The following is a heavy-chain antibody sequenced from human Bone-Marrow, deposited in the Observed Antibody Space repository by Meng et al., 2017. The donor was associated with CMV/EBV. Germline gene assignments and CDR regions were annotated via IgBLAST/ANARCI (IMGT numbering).Heavy chain of an antibody. V-gene: IGHV1-69*05. CDR3: ARVEMRGRRYLGMDV. J-gene: IGHJ6*02. Sequence: SVKVSCKVSGGTFSSYAISWVRQAPGQGLEWMGGIIPIFGTANYAQKFQGRVTITTDESTSTAYMELSSLRSEDTAVYYCARVEMRGRRYLGMDVWSQGTTVTFSS. CDR1: GGTFSSYA. D-gene: IGHD5-24*01. CDR2: IIPIFGTA.